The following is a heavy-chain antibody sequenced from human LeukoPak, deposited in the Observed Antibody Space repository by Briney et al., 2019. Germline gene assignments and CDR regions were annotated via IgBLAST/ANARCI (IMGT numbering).Heavy chain of an antibody. V-gene: IGHV1-2*02. CDR1: GYTFTGYY. Sequence: ASVKVSCKASGYTFTGYYMHWVRQAPGQGLEGMGWINPNSGGTNYAQKFQGRVTMTRDTSISTAYMELSRLRSDDTAVYYCARDGNWDYDPYYYYYYMDVWGKGTTVTVSS. CDR2: INPNSGGT. J-gene: IGHJ6*03. D-gene: IGHD1-7*01. CDR3: ARDGNWDYDPYYYYYYMDV.